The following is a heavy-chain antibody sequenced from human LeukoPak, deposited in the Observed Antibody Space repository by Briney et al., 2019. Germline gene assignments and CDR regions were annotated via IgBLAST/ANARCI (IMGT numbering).Heavy chain of an antibody. CDR3: SRVPPYSGYDLGWFDP. CDR2: VNWNGGST. CDR1: GFSLSSYW. D-gene: IGHD5-12*01. V-gene: IGHV3-20*04. Sequence: GGSLRLSCAASGFSLSSYWMHWVRQSPGKGLEWVSGVNWNGGSTGYADSVKGRFTISRDNAMHSLYLQMNSLRAEDAALYYCSRVPPYSGYDLGWFDPWGQGTLVTVSS. J-gene: IGHJ5*02.